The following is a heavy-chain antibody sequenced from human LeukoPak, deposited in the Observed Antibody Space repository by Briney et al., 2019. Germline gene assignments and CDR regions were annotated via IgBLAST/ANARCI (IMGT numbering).Heavy chain of an antibody. CDR3: ATALAQWLAPGGDY. Sequence: GASVKVSCKVSGYTLTELSMHWVRQAPGKGLEWMGGFDPEDGETIYARKFQGRVTMTEDTSTDTAYMELSSLRSEDTAVYYCATALAQWLAPGGDYWGQGTLVTVSS. CDR1: GYTLTELS. CDR2: FDPEDGET. J-gene: IGHJ4*02. V-gene: IGHV1-24*01. D-gene: IGHD6-19*01.